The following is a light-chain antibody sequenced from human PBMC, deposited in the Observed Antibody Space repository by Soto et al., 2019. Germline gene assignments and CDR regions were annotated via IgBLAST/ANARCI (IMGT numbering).Light chain of an antibody. V-gene: IGLV2-14*01. CDR3: SSYTSSSPLV. CDR1: SSDVGGYNY. J-gene: IGLJ3*02. CDR2: EVS. Sequence: QSAQTQPASVSGSPGQSITISCTGTSSDVGGYNYVSWYQQHPGKAPKLMIYEVSNRPSGVSNRFSGSKSGNTASLTISGLQAEDEADYYCSSYTSSSPLVFGGGTKLTVL.